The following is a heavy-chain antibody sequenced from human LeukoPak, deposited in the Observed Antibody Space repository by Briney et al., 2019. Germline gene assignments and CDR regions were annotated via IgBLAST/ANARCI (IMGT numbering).Heavy chain of an antibody. V-gene: IGHV4-4*07. Sequence: SETLSLTCTVSGGSHGSYYWRWIRQPSGKGLEWIGRIYNCGSHNHNPSLQSRVTLSVDTSKNQFSLRPSSVTAVGTAGYFCAREEWPQLAPFDYWGQGTLVTVSS. D-gene: IGHD6-13*01. CDR2: IYNCGSH. J-gene: IGHJ4*02. CDR1: GGSHGSYY. CDR3: AREEWPQLAPFDY.